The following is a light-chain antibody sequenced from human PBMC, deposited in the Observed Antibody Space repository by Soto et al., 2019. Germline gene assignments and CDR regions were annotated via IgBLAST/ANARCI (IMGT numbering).Light chain of an antibody. V-gene: IGKV3-11*01. CDR3: QQRSNWPPDT. Sequence: DIVLTQSPSTLSLSPGERATLYCRASQSVSSYLAWYQHKPGQAPRLLSYDASNRATVIPARFSGSASGTDSTLTISSLEPNDFAVYYCQQRSNWPPDTFGQRTKLEIK. J-gene: IGKJ2*01. CDR1: QSVSSY. CDR2: DAS.